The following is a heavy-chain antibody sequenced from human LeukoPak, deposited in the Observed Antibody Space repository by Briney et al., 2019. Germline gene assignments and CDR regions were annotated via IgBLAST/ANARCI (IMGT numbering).Heavy chain of an antibody. D-gene: IGHD6-19*01. CDR2: ISTNGGST. V-gene: IGHV3-21*01. CDR3: AITWKVAGLDY. Sequence: GGSLGLSCAASGFTLSSYTMTWVRQAPGKGLEWVSTISTNGGSTYYADSVKGRFTISRDNPKNSLYLQMNSLRAEDTAVYYCAITWKVAGLDYWGQGTLVTVSS. J-gene: IGHJ4*02. CDR1: GFTLSSYT.